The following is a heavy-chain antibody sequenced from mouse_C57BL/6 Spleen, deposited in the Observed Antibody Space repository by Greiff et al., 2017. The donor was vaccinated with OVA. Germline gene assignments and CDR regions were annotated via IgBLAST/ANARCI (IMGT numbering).Heavy chain of an antibody. V-gene: IGHV1-59*01. J-gene: IGHJ2*01. CDR2: IDPSDSYT. CDR3: ARGVYYGSSSFFDY. Sequence: VQLQQPGAELVRPGTSVKLSCKASGYTFTSYWMHWVKQRPGQGLEWIGVIDPSDSYTNYNQKFKGKATLTVDTSSSTAYMQLSSLTSEDSAVYYCARGVYYGSSSFFDYWGQGTTLTVSS. CDR1: GYTFTSYW. D-gene: IGHD1-1*01.